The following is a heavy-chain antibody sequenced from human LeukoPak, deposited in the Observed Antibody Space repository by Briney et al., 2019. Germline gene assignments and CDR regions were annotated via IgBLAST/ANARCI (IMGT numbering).Heavy chain of an antibody. J-gene: IGHJ4*02. D-gene: IGHD2-21*02. Sequence: SETLSLTCTVSGYSISSGYFWGWMRQPPGKGLEWIGSIYQSETAHYNPSLKSRVTISVDTSKNQFSLKLSSVTAADTAVYYCARGRRVVVTAEGFDYWGQGTLVTVSS. CDR1: GYSISSGYF. V-gene: IGHV4-38-2*02. CDR2: IYQSETA. CDR3: ARGRRVVVTAEGFDY.